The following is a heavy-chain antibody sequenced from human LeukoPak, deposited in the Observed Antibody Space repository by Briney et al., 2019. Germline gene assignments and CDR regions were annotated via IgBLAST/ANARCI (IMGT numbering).Heavy chain of an antibody. Sequence: PGGSLRLSCAASGFTLKTYAMNWVRQVPGKGPEWVSSMSGSGSSTDYADSVKGRFTISRDNSKNTLYLQMNSLRAEDTAVYYCARDGSSGYDPWGQGTLVTVSS. J-gene: IGHJ5*02. CDR2: MSGSGSST. CDR1: GFTLKTYA. V-gene: IGHV3-23*01. D-gene: IGHD1-26*01. CDR3: ARDGSSGYDP.